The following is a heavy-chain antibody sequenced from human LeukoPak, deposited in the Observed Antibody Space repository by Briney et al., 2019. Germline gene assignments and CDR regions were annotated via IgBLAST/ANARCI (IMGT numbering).Heavy chain of an antibody. CDR2: ISGSGGST. CDR3: AKRVRYFDWLLLGPENYFDY. Sequence: GGSLRLSCAASGFTFSSYAMSWVRQAPGKGLEWVSAISGSGGSTYYADSVKGRFTISRDNSKNTLYLQMPRLGAEDTAVYYCAKRVRYFDWLLLGPENYFDYWGQGTLVTVSS. CDR1: GFTFSSYA. V-gene: IGHV3-23*01. J-gene: IGHJ4*02. D-gene: IGHD3-9*01.